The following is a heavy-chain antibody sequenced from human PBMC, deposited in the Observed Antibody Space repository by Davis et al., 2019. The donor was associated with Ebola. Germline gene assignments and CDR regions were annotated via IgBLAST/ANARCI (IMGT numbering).Heavy chain of an antibody. CDR2: IYPGDSDT. V-gene: IGHV5-51*01. CDR3: ARRGYYYDSSGYSAGAFDI. D-gene: IGHD3-22*01. CDR1: GYSFTSYW. Sequence: KVSCKGSGYSFTSYWIGWVRQMPGKGLEWMGIIYPGDSDTRYSPSFQGQVTISADKSISTAYLQWSSLKASDTAMYYCARRGYYYDSSGYSAGAFDIWGQGTMVTVSS. J-gene: IGHJ3*02.